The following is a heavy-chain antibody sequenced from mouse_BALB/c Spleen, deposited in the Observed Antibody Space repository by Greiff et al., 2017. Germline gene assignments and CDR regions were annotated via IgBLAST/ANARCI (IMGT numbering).Heavy chain of an antibody. CDR2: ISSGGSYT. D-gene: IGHD1-2*01. V-gene: IGHV5-6*02. Sequence: EVKLMESGGDLVKPGGSLKLSCAASGFTFSSYGMSWVRQTPDKRLEWVATISSGGSYTYYPDSVKGRFTISRDNAKNTLYLQMSSLKSEDTAMYYCARRTTAHYYAMDYWGQGTSVTVSS. J-gene: IGHJ4*01. CDR1: GFTFSSYG. CDR3: ARRTTAHYYAMDY.